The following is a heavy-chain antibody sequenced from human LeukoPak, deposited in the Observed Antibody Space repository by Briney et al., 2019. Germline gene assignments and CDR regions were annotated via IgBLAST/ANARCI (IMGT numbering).Heavy chain of an antibody. CDR3: ARGQMGANDY. J-gene: IGHJ4*02. CDR2: INHSGST. V-gene: IGHV4-34*01. CDR1: GGSFSGYY. Sequence: TSETLSLTCAVYGGSFSGYYWSWIRQPPGKGLEWIGEINHSGSTNYNPSLKGRVTISVDTSKNQFSLKLSSVTAADTAVYYCARGQMGANDYWGQGTLVTVSS. D-gene: IGHD1-26*01.